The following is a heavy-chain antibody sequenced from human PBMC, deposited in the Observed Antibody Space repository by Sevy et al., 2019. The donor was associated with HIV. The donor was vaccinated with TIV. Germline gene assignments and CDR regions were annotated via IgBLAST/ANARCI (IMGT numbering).Heavy chain of an antibody. J-gene: IGHJ6*02. CDR3: AKTSGLSHGMDV. Sequence: GGSLRLSCAASGFTFSSYDMHWVRQAPGKGLEWVAVISYDGSNKHYADSVKGRFTISRDNSKNTLYLQMNSLRAEDTAVYYCAKTSGLSHGMDVWGQGTTVTVSS. D-gene: IGHD3-3*01. V-gene: IGHV3-30*18. CDR1: GFTFSSYD. CDR2: ISYDGSNK.